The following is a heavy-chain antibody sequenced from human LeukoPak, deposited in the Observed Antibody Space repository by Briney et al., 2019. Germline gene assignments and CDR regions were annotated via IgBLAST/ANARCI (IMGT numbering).Heavy chain of an antibody. CDR3: ARGAALWFEDPYYMDV. CDR1: GYTFTSYY. CDR2: INPSGGST. D-gene: IGHD3-10*01. J-gene: IGHJ6*03. Sequence: ASVKVSCKASGYTFTSYYMHWVRQAPGQGLEWMGIINPSGGSTSYAQKFQGRVTMTRDMSTATVYMELSSLRSEDTAVYYCARGAALWFEDPYYMDVWGKGTTVTVSS. V-gene: IGHV1-46*01.